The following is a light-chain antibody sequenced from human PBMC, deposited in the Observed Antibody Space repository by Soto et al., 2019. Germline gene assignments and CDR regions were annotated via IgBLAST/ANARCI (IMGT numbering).Light chain of an antibody. CDR3: MIWHSSAME. CDR1: SGINVGTYR. Sequence: QPVLTQPSSLSASPGASASLTCTLRSGINVGTYRIYWYQQKPGSPPQYLLRYKSDSDKQQGSGVPSRFSASKDASANAGIFRTYVLQSEDEANYSCMIWHSSAMEFGGGTQVTVL. J-gene: IGLJ2*01. V-gene: IGLV5-45*02. CDR2: YKSDSDK.